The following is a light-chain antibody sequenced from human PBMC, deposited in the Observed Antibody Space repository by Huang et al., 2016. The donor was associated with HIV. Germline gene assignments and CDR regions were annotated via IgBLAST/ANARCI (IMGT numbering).Light chain of an antibody. Sequence: EIVMTQSPATLSVSPGDRATLSCRASQTVSSNLAWYRQKPGQAPRLLIHGASTRATGIPARFSGSGSGTDFTLTITSLQSEDFAVYYCQQYDKWPRTFGQGTKLEI. CDR3: QQYDKWPRT. CDR2: GAS. V-gene: IGKV3-15*01. CDR1: QTVSSN. J-gene: IGKJ2*01.